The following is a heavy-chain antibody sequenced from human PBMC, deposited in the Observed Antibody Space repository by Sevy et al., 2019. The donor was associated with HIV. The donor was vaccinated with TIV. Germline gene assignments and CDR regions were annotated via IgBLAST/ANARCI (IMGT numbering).Heavy chain of an antibody. Sequence: GGSLRLSCVASGFTFSKYSMSWVRQTPGKGLEWVSTLSFACGRINYADSVKGRCNMSSDDSRNTFYLQMDSLRAEDTAIYYCAREGCSKPHDYWGQGTLVTGSS. V-gene: IGHV3-23*01. CDR2: LSFACGRI. CDR1: GFTFSKYS. CDR3: AREGCSKPHDY. D-gene: IGHD2-2*01. J-gene: IGHJ4*02.